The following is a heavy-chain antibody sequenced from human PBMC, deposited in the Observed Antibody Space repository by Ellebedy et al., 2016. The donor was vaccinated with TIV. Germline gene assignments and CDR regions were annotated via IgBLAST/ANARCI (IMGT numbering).Heavy chain of an antibody. D-gene: IGHD3-16*01. CDR2: IYTDGGT. Sequence: GESPKISCAASGFIVSSCFMSWVRQAPGKGLEWVSIIYTDGGTNYTDSVRDRFTISRDDSGNTLYLQMNGLRAEDTAVYYCARDPGGGGDYGDNWFDPWGQGTLVTVSS. J-gene: IGHJ5*02. CDR1: GFIVSSCF. V-gene: IGHV3-66*01. CDR3: ARDPGGGGDYGDNWFDP.